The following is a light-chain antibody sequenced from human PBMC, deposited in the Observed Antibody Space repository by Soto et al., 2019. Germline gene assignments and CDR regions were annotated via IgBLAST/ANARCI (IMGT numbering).Light chain of an antibody. CDR2: EVS. CDR1: SSDVGGYNY. CDR3: SSYAGSNNFXV. J-gene: IGLJ2*01. V-gene: IGLV2-8*01. Sequence: QSVLTQPPSASGSPGQSVTISCTGTSSDVGGYNYVSWYQQHPGKAPKLMIYEVSKRPSGVPDRFSGSKSGNTASLTVSGLQAEDEADYYCSSYAGSNNFXVXGGGTKVTVL.